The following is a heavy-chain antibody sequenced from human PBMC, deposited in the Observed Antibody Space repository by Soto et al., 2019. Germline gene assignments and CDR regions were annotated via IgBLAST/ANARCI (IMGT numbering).Heavy chain of an antibody. D-gene: IGHD5-12*01. Sequence: GASVKVSCKASGYTFTNYGISWVRQAPGEGLEWMGGINPIFGTAIYAQKFQGRVTITADESTSTAYMELSSLRSEDTAVYYCARVLMLRLDYYYGMDVWGQGTTVTVSS. V-gene: IGHV1-69*13. J-gene: IGHJ6*02. CDR1: GYTFTNYG. CDR2: INPIFGTA. CDR3: ARVLMLRLDYYYGMDV.